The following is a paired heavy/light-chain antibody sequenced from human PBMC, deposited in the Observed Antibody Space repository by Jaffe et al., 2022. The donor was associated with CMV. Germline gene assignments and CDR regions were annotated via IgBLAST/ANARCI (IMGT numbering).Heavy chain of an antibody. J-gene: IGHJ6*03. D-gene: IGHD3-10*01. V-gene: IGHV4-4*02. CDR1: GGSISSSNW. CDR3: AGGGIGRGVKQTDYYYYYMDV. Sequence: QVQLQESGPGLVKPSGTLSLTCAVSGGSISSSNWWSWVRQPPGKGLEWIGEIYHSGSTNYNPSLKSRVTISVDKSKNQFSLKLSSVTAADTAVYYCAGGGIGRGVKQTDYYYYYMDVWGKGTTVTVSS. CDR2: IYHSGST.
Light chain of an antibody. CDR2: DAS. V-gene: IGKV3-11*01. CDR1: QSVSSY. J-gene: IGKJ1*01. CDR3: QQRSNWPPWT. Sequence: EIVLTQSPATLSLSPGERATLSCRASQSVSSYLAWYQQKPGQAPRLLIYDASNRATGIPARFSGSGSGTDFTLTISSLEPEDFAVYYCQQRSNWPPWTFGQGTKVEIK.